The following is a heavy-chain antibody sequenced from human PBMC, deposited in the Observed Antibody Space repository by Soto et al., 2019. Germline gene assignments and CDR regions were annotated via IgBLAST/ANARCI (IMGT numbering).Heavy chain of an antibody. CDR3: ARAEQRDYDFWSGYYTGRWFDP. V-gene: IGHV4-30-4*01. D-gene: IGHD3-3*01. Sequence: LPETLSLTCTVSGGSISSGDYYWSWIRQPPGKGLEWIGYIYYSGSTYYNPSLKSRVTISVDTSKNQFSLKLSSVTAADTAVYYCARAEQRDYDFWSGYYTGRWFDPWGQGTLVTVSS. J-gene: IGHJ5*02. CDR1: GGSISSGDYY. CDR2: IYYSGST.